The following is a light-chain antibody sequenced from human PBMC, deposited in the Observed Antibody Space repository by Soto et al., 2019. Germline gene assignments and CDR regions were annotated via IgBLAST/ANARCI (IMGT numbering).Light chain of an antibody. J-gene: IGLJ3*02. CDR1: GSNIGSNY. CDR3: AAWDDSLTGSWV. V-gene: IGLV1-47*02. Sequence: QSVLTQPPSASGTPGRRVTIPCSGSGSNIGSNYVYWYQQFPGTAPKLLIYTTDQRPSGVPDRFSGSKSGTSASLAISALRSEDEADYYCAAWDDSLTGSWVFGGGTKVTVL. CDR2: TTD.